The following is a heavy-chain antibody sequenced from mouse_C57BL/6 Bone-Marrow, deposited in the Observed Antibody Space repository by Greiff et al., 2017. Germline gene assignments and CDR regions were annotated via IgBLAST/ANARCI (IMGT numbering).Heavy chain of an antibody. CDR1: GYTFTSYG. CDR2: IYPRSGNT. V-gene: IGHV1-81*01. Sequence: VQGVESGAELARPGASVKLSCKASGYTFTSYGISWVKQRTGQGLEWIGEIYPRSGNTYYNEKFKGKATLTADKSSSTAYMELRSLTSEDSAVYFCARNFRFAYWGQGTLVTVSA. J-gene: IGHJ3*01. CDR3: ARNFRFAY.